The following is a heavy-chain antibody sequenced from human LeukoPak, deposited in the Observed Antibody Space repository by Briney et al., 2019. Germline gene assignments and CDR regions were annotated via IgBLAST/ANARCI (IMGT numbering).Heavy chain of an antibody. Sequence: GGSLRLSCAASGFTFSSFAMSWVRHAPGKGLEWVASVSGGGRSKYYIDAVKGRFTVSRDNSKNTVYLQMSSLRTVDTAIYYCARVRFGTEWYSSDAFAFWGQGTMVTVAS. CDR2: VSGGGRSK. J-gene: IGHJ3*01. V-gene: IGHV3-23*01. CDR1: GFTFSSFA. CDR3: ARVRFGTEWYSSDAFAF. D-gene: IGHD3-3*01.